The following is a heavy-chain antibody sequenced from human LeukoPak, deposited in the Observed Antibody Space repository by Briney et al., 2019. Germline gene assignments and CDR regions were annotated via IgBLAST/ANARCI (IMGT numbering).Heavy chain of an antibody. D-gene: IGHD6-13*01. CDR2: IYSSGRT. V-gene: IGHV4-59*08. J-gene: IGHJ3*02. CDR3: ARRGSSSWYWHAFDI. CDR1: GGSTNNYY. Sequence: SETLSLTCTVSGGSTNNYYWSWLRQPPGKGLEWIGYIYSSGRTNYTPSLKSRVTISVDTSKNQFSLKLSSVRAADTAVYYCARRGSSSWYWHAFDIWGQGTMVTVSS.